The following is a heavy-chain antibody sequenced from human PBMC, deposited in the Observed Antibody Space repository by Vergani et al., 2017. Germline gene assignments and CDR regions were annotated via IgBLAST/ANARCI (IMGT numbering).Heavy chain of an antibody. CDR1: GFTFSSYA. CDR3: ARDSIYGSGSSYGMDV. Sequence: EVQLVESGGGLVQPGGSLRLSCAASGFTFSSYAMSWVRQAPGKGLEWVSAIGTAGDTYYPGSVKGRFTISRENAKNSLYLQMNSLRAGDTAVYYCARDSIYGSGSSYGMDVWGQGTTVTVSS. V-gene: IGHV3-13*01. J-gene: IGHJ6*02. CDR2: IGTAGDT. D-gene: IGHD3-10*01.